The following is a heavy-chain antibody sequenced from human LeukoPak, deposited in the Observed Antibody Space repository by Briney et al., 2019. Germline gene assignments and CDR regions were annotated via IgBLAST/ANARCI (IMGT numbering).Heavy chain of an antibody. Sequence: GASVKVSCKASGYTFTGYYMHWVRQAPGQGPEWMGWMNPNSGGTNYAQKFQGRVTMTTDTSISTAYMELSRLRSDDTAVYYCARALPNWGSGDYWGQGTLVTVSS. CDR3: ARALPNWGSGDY. V-gene: IGHV1-2*02. D-gene: IGHD7-27*01. CDR2: MNPNSGGT. J-gene: IGHJ4*02. CDR1: GYTFTGYY.